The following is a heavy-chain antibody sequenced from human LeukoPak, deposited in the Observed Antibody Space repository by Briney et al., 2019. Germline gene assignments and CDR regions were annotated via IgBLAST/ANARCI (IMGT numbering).Heavy chain of an antibody. CDR2: ISYSGST. V-gene: IGHV4-59*08. Sequence: PSETLSLTCTVSGGSISSYYWSWIRQPPGKGLEWIGYISYSGSTNYNPSLKSRVTISVDTSKNQCSLKLSSVTAADTAAYYCARGYSSSFDYWGQGTLVTVSS. CDR3: ARGYSSSFDY. D-gene: IGHD6-6*01. J-gene: IGHJ4*02. CDR1: GGSISSYY.